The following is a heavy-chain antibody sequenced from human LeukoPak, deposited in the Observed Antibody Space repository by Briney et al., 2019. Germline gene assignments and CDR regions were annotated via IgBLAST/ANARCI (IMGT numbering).Heavy chain of an antibody. CDR1: GFSVRSNY. CDR3: AKRGIVIRAVIIIGFHKEAYYFDY. CDR2: IYSGRST. D-gene: IGHD3-10*01. V-gene: IGHV3-66*04. J-gene: IGHJ4*02. Sequence: GGSLRLSCAASGFSVRSNYMIWVRQAPGKGLEWVSVIYSGRSTYYADSVKGRVTISRDRSNNTLYLQMNSLRVEDTAVYFCAKRGIVIRAVIIIGFHKEAYYFDYWGQGILVTVSS.